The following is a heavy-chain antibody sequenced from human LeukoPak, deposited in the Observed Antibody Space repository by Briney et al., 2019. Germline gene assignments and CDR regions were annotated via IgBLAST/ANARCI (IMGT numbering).Heavy chain of an antibody. J-gene: IGHJ2*01. CDR3: ASLLHGWLRLGYFYL. CDR1: GFTFSSYS. V-gene: IGHV3-48*02. D-gene: IGHD5-12*01. Sequence: GRSLRLSCAASGFTFSSYSMNWVRQAPGKGPEWVSYIRSSSNIYYADSVKGRFTISRDNAKNSLYLQMNSLRDEDTAGYYCASLLHGWLRLGYFYLWGRGTLVTVSS. CDR2: IRSSSNI.